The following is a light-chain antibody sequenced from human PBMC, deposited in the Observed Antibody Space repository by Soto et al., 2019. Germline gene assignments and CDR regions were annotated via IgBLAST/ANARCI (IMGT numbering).Light chain of an antibody. Sequence: QPVLTQPPSVSGAPGQRVTISCTGSSSNIGAGSDVHWYQQLPGTVPKLLIFANINRPSGAPDRFSASKSGTSASLAITGLQADDEADYYCQSYDYSLSGYVFGTGTKLTVL. V-gene: IGLV1-40*01. CDR1: SSNIGAGSD. CDR2: ANI. CDR3: QSYDYSLSGYV. J-gene: IGLJ1*01.